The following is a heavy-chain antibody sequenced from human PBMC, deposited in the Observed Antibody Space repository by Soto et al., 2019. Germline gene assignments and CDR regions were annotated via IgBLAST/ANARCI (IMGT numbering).Heavy chain of an antibody. D-gene: IGHD2-21*02. CDR3: AKISTVVTPGDFDY. V-gene: IGHV3-30*18. CDR2: ISYDGSNK. Sequence: GGSLRLSCAASGFTFSIYGMHWVRHAPGKGLEWVAVISYDGSNKYYADSVKGRFTISRDNSKNTLYLQMNSLRAEDTAVYYCAKISTVVTPGDFDYWGQGTLVTVSS. J-gene: IGHJ4*02. CDR1: GFTFSIYG.